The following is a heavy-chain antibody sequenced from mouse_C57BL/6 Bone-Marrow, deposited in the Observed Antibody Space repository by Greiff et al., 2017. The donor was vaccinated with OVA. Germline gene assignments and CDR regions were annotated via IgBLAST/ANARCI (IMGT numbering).Heavy chain of an antibody. Sequence: EVKLQESGGGLVQPKGSLKLSCAASGFSFNTYAMNWVRQAPGKGLEWVARIRSKSNNYATYYADSVKDRFTISRDDSESMLYLQMNNLKTEDTAMYYCVRGGNPYAMDYWGQGTSVTVSS. CDR3: VRGGNPYAMDY. J-gene: IGHJ4*01. CDR2: IRSKSNNYAT. D-gene: IGHD2-1*01. V-gene: IGHV10-1*01. CDR1: GFSFNTYA.